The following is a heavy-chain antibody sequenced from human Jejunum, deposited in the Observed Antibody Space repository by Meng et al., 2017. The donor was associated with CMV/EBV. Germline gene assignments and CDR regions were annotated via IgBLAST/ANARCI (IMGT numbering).Heavy chain of an antibody. CDR1: GCSISSVDYS. Sequence: TVAGCSISSVDYSWRCIRPPPGKGLEWIGYIYYSGSTYYNPSLKSRVTISVDTSKNQFSLKLSSVTAADTAVYYCARVDGYSRFDYWGQGTLVTVSS. CDR2: IYYSGST. J-gene: IGHJ4*02. D-gene: IGHD5-24*01. CDR3: ARVDGYSRFDY. V-gene: IGHV4-30-4*08.